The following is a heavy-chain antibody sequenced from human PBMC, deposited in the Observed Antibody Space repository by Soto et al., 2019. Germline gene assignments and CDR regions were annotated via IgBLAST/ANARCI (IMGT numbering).Heavy chain of an antibody. CDR2: ISGGSKSI. D-gene: IGHD3-10*01. CDR3: VRDSRRGYGMDV. CDR1: GFTFSSHS. Sequence: EVQLVESGGGLVQPGGSLRLSCVTSGFTFSSHSMNWVRQAPGKGLEWISYISGGSKSIYYAASVKGRFTISRDNAKISLYLEMNSLRDEDTAVYSCVRDSRRGYGMDVWGPGTTVTVSS. J-gene: IGHJ6*02. V-gene: IGHV3-48*02.